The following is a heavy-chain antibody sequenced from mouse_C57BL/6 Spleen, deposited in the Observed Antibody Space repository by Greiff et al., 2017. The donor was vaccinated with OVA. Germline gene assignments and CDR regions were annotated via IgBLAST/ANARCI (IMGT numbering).Heavy chain of an antibody. D-gene: IGHD1-1*01. Sequence: VQLQQSGAELVKPGASVKLSCKASGYTFTSYWMQWVKQRPGQGLEWIGEIDPSDSYTNYNQKFKGKATLTVDTSSSTAYMPLSGLTSEDSAVYYCARRQFITTVVATPHFDYWGQGTTLTVSS. J-gene: IGHJ2*01. V-gene: IGHV1-50*01. CDR1: GYTFTSYW. CDR2: IDPSDSYT. CDR3: ARRQFITTVVATPHFDY.